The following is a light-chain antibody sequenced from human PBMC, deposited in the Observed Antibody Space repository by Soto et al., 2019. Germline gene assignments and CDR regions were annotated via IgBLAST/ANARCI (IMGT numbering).Light chain of an antibody. J-gene: IGLJ1*01. CDR3: QSYDSSLSGSYV. Sequence: QSVLTQPPSESGAPGQRVSISCTGSSSNIGANYDVNWYQQLPGTAPKLLIFGNINRPSGVPDRFSGSKSGISASLAITGLQAEDEADYYCQSYDSSLSGSYVFGTGTKVTV. CDR2: GNI. V-gene: IGLV1-40*01. CDR1: SSNIGANYD.